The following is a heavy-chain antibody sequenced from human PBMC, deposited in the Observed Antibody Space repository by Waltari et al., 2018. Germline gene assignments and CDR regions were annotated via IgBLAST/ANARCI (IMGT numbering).Heavy chain of an antibody. CDR1: GGSISSSSYY. D-gene: IGHD3-3*01. CDR2: IYYSGST. Sequence: QLQLQESGPGLVKPSETLSLTCTVSGGSISSSSYYWGWIRQPPGKGLEWIGSIYYSGSTYDNPSLKSRVTISVDTSKNQFSLKLSSVTAADTAVYYCASGITIFGVVITPIDYWGQGTLVTVSS. CDR3: ASGITIFGVVITPIDY. J-gene: IGHJ4*02. V-gene: IGHV4-39*01.